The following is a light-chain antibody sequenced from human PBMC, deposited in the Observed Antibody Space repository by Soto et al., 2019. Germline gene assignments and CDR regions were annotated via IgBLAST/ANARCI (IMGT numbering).Light chain of an antibody. CDR1: SSDVGGYNY. Sequence: QSALTQPASVSGSPGQSITISCTGTSSDVGGYNYVSWYQQHPGKAPKLVIYEVTKRPSGVSNRFSGSTSGNTASLTITGLQAEDEADYYCCSYAGTYTHVVFGGGTKVTVL. J-gene: IGLJ2*01. CDR3: CSYAGTYTHVV. CDR2: EVT. V-gene: IGLV2-14*01.